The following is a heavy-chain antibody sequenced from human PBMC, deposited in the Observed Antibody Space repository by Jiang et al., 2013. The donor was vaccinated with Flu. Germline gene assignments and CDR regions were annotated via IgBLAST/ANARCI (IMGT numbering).Heavy chain of an antibody. CDR1: SGSVSSHY. CDR3: ARALPSTFGDYSYHFDY. Sequence: LLKPSETLSLTCTVSSGSVSSHYWSWIRQPPGKGLERIGYIHYSGSVYYNPSLQSRVTLSVDTSKNEFSLRVTSVTAADTAMYYCARALPSTFGDYSYHFDYWGQGTLVTVSS. D-gene: IGHD4-17*01. V-gene: IGHV4-59*02. CDR2: IHYSGSV. J-gene: IGHJ4*02.